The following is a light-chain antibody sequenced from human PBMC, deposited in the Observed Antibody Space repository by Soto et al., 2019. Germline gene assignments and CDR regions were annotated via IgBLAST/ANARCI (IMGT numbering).Light chain of an antibody. V-gene: IGLV1-47*01. CDR2: RNN. J-gene: IGLJ7*01. CDR1: SSNIGSNY. Sequence: QSVLTQPPSASGTPGQRVTISCSGSSSNIGSNYVYWYQQLPGTAPKLLIYRNNQRPSGVXXRXSGSKSGTSASLAISGLXXXDXXXXXXXAXDDSLSGHAVFGGGTQLTVL. CDR3: XAXDDSLSGHAV.